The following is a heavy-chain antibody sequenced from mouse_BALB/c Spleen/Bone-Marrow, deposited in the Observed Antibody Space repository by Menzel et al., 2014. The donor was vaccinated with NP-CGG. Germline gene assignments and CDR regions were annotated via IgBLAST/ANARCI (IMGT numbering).Heavy chain of an antibody. J-gene: IGHJ3*01. D-gene: IGHD2-1*01. CDR2: INPSTGYT. CDR3: VCGNYYLAY. CDR1: DYTFTRYW. Sequence: QVRLQQSGAELAKPGASVKMSCKASDYTFTRYWMHWVKPRPGQGLEWIGYINPSTGYTEYNQKFKDKATLTADKSSSTAYMQLSSLTSEDSAVYYCVCGNYYLAYWGQGTLVTVSA. V-gene: IGHV1-7*01.